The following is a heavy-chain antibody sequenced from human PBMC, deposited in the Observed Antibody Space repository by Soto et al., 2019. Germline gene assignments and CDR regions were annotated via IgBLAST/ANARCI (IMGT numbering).Heavy chain of an antibody. Sequence: QVQLVQSGAEVKKPGASVKVSCKASGYTFTSYYMHWVRQAPGQGLEWMGIINPSGGSTSYAQKFQGRVTMTRDTSTSTVYMELSSLRSEDTAVYYCARDGRYGYSGYERNNFDYWGQGTLVTVSS. D-gene: IGHD5-12*01. V-gene: IGHV1-46*01. CDR1: GYTFTSYY. CDR2: INPSGGST. J-gene: IGHJ4*02. CDR3: ARDGRYGYSGYERNNFDY.